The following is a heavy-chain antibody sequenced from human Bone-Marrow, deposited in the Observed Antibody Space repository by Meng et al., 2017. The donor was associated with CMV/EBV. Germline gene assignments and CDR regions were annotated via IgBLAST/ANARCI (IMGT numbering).Heavy chain of an antibody. CDR2: IHPKSGDT. CDR3: ARDNDWGPDY. CDR1: GYTFTDHF. D-gene: IGHD7-27*01. Sequence: ASVKVSCKASGYTFTDHFFHWVRQAPGQGLEWMGWIHPKSGDTHYAQKFQDRLIVTRDTSISTGYMELSSLGSDDTAVYYCARDNDWGPDYWGQGTLVTVS. V-gene: IGHV1-2*02. J-gene: IGHJ4*02.